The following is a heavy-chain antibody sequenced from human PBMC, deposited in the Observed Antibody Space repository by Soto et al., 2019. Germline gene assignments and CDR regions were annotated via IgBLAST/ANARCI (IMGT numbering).Heavy chain of an antibody. Sequence: GGSLRLSCAASGFTFSSYWMTWVRQAPGKGLEWVANIKQGGSEKYYVDSVKGRFTISRDDAKNSLYLQMNSLRAEDTAVYYCARRYCGSSRCNGPDAFDIWGQGTMVTVSS. CDR2: IKQGGSEK. CDR3: ARRYCGSSRCNGPDAFDI. CDR1: GFTFSSYW. D-gene: IGHD2-2*01. V-gene: IGHV3-7*05. J-gene: IGHJ3*02.